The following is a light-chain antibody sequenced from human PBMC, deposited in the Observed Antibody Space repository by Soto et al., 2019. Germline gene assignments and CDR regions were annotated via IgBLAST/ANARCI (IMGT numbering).Light chain of an antibody. J-gene: IGLJ1*01. CDR2: DVS. CDR1: SSDVGDYNY. Sequence: QSALTQPASVSGSPGQSITISCTGASSDVGDYNYVSWYQQHPGNAPKLMIYDVSTRPSGVSNRFSGSKSGNTASLTISGLQAEDEADYYCGSYASSSTHLVCGTVTKVT. CDR3: GSYASSSTHLV. V-gene: IGLV2-14*01.